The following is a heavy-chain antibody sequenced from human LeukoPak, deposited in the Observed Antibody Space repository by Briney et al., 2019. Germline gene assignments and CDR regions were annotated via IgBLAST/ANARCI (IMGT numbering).Heavy chain of an antibody. D-gene: IGHD6-19*01. Sequence: PGGSLRLSCAASGFTFSSYSMNWVRQAPGKGLEWVSSISSSSSYIYYADSVKGRFTISRDNAKNPLYLQMNSLRAKDTAVYYCAGEPGIAVAPFDGYWGQGTLVTVS. V-gene: IGHV3-21*01. J-gene: IGHJ4*02. CDR1: GFTFSSYS. CDR3: AGEPGIAVAPFDGY. CDR2: ISSSSSYI.